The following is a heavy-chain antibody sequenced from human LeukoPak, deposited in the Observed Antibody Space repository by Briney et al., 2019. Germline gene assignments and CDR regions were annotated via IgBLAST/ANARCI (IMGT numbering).Heavy chain of an antibody. CDR1: GGPISSSSYY. CDR3: ARRLNYYDSSGYYYASTYYFDY. CDR2: IYYSGST. Sequence: SETLSLTCTVSGGPISSSSYYWGWIRQPPGKGLEWIGSIYYSGSTYYNPSLKSRVTISVDTSKNQFSLKLSSVTAADTAVYYCARRLNYYDSSGYYYASTYYFDYWGQGTLVTVSS. D-gene: IGHD3-22*01. J-gene: IGHJ4*02. V-gene: IGHV4-39*01.